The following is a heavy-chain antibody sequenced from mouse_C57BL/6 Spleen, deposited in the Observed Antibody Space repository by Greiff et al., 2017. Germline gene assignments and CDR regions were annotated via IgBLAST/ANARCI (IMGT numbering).Heavy chain of an antibody. CDR3: VGAGYAMDY. V-gene: IGHV10-1*01. CDR2: IRSKSNNYAT. CDR1: GFSFNTYA. Sequence: EVKLMESGGGLVQPKGSLKLSCAASGFSFNTYAMNWVRQSPGKGLEWVARIRSKSNNYATYYADSVKDRFTISRDDSESMRYVQMNIMKTEDTDMYYCVGAGYAMDYWGQGTTVTVSS. J-gene: IGHJ4*01.